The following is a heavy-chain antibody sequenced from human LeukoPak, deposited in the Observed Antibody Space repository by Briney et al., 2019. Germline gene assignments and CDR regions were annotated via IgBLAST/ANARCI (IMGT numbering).Heavy chain of an antibody. CDR3: ARHALGGSGWYYFDY. Sequence: GESLQISCKASGYSFTSFWIAWVRQMPGKGLEWMGRIGPSDPEPAYSPSFQGHVTISADKSVNTAYLQWSSLTASDTAIFYCARHALGGSGWYYFDYWGQGTLVTVSS. D-gene: IGHD6-19*01. J-gene: IGHJ4*02. CDR1: GYSFTSFW. V-gene: IGHV5-10-1*01. CDR2: IGPSDPEP.